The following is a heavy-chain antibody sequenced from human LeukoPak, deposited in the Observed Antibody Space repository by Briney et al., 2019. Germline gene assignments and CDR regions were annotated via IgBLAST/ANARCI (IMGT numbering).Heavy chain of an antibody. CDR2: IIPIFGTA. CDR1: GGTFSSYA. Sequence: SVKVSCKASGGTFSSYAISWVRQAPGQGLEWMGGIIPIFGTANYAQKLQGRVTMTTDTSTSTAYMELRSLRSDDTAVYYCARVLTLYYYDSSGPFDYWGQGTLVTVSS. V-gene: IGHV1-69*05. D-gene: IGHD3-22*01. CDR3: ARVLTLYYYDSSGPFDY. J-gene: IGHJ4*02.